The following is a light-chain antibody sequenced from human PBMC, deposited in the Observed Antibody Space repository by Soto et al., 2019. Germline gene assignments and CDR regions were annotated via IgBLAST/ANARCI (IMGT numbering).Light chain of an antibody. V-gene: IGKV3-11*01. CDR2: DAS. Sequence: EIVLTQSPATLSLSPGERATLSCRASQSVSSYLAWYQQKPGQAPRLLIYDASNRATGIPARFSGSGSGTDFTLTISSLEPEDCAVYYSQQRSNWPPLTFGGGTKVQIQ. J-gene: IGKJ4*01. CDR3: QQRSNWPPLT. CDR1: QSVSSY.